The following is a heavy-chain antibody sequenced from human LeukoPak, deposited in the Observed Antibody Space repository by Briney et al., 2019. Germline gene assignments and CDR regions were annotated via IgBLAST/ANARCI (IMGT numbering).Heavy chain of an antibody. CDR3: VRGSPYYYDSSGFYYFDN. J-gene: IGHJ4*02. Sequence: GGSLRLSCAASGFTFSSYSMNWVRQAPGKGLEWVSYISSSSSTIYYADSVKGRFTISRDNAKNSLYLQMNSLRAEDTAVYYCVRGSPYYYDSSGFYYFDNWGQGTLVTVAS. CDR1: GFTFSSYS. D-gene: IGHD3-22*01. V-gene: IGHV3-48*01. CDR2: ISSSSSTI.